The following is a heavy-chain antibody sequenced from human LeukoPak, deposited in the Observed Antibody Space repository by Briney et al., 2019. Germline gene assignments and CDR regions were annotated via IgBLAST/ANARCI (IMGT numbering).Heavy chain of an antibody. J-gene: IGHJ5*02. V-gene: IGHV4-59*08. CDR2: IYYSGST. Sequence: NPSETLSLTCTVSGGSISSYYWSWIRQPPGKGLEWIGYIYYSGSTNYNPSLKSRVTISVDTSKNQFSLKLSSVTAADTAVYYCARRWGKNWFDPWGQGTLVTVSS. CDR1: GGSISSYY. CDR3: ARRWGKNWFDP. D-gene: IGHD3-16*01.